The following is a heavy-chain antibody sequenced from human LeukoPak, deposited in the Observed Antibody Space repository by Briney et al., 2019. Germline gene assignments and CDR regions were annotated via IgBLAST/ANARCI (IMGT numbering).Heavy chain of an antibody. Sequence: PGGSLRLSCAASGFTFSSYSMNWVRQTPGKGLEWVSSISSSSSYIYYADSVKGRFTISRDNAKNSLYLQMNSLRAEDTAVYYCARVPPIYGSGNVDWGQGTLVTVSS. CDR1: GFTFSSYS. J-gene: IGHJ4*02. CDR2: ISSSSSYI. CDR3: ARVPPIYGSGNVD. V-gene: IGHV3-21*01. D-gene: IGHD3-10*01.